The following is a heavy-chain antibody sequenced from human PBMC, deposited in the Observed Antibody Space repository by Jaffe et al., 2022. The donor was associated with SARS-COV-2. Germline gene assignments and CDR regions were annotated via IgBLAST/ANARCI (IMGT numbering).Heavy chain of an antibody. V-gene: IGHV5-51*01. CDR1: GYTFTDYW. CDR3: ATLWEGSDDHPRGIEY. J-gene: IGHJ4*02. Sequence: EVQLVQSGAEVKKPGESLKISCRASGYTFTDYWLGWVRQMPGKGLEWMGVIYPTDSDTRYRPSFQGQVVISADKSISTAYLQWSSLQASDTATYYCATLWEGSDDHPRGIEYWGQGTQVTVSS. CDR2: IYPTDSDT. D-gene: IGHD3-16*01.